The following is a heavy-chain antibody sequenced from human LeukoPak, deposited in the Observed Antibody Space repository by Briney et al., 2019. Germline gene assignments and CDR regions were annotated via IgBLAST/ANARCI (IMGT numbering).Heavy chain of an antibody. J-gene: IGHJ4*02. D-gene: IGHD3-22*01. V-gene: IGHV1-2*06. CDR1: GYAFTGYY. CDR3: ARGAYYYDSSGYSDY. Sequence: ASVTVSCKASGYAFTGYYMHWVRQAPGQGLEWMGRINPNSGGTNYAQKFQGRVTMTRDTSISTAYMELSRLRSDDTAVYYCARGAYYYDSSGYSDYWGQGTLVTVSS. CDR2: INPNSGGT.